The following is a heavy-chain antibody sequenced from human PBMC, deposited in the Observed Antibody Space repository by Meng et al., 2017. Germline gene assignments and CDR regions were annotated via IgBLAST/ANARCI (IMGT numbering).Heavy chain of an antibody. J-gene: IGHJ4*02. CDR1: GYTFTGYY. CDR3: ARDLDGYSYDLNYFDY. Sequence: ASVKVSCKASGYTFTGYYMHWVRQAPGQGLEWMGRINPNSGGTNYAQKFQGRVTMTRETSISTAYMELSRLRSDDTAVYYCARDLDGYSYDLNYFDYWGQGTLVTVSS. CDR2: INPNSGGT. V-gene: IGHV1-2*06. D-gene: IGHD5-18*01.